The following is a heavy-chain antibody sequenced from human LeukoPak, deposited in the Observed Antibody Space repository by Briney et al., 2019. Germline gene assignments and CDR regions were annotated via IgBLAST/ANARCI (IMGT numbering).Heavy chain of an antibody. CDR1: GFTFSSYD. CDR3: ARVATTADAFDI. D-gene: IGHD4-11*01. CDR2: IGTAGDT. V-gene: IGHV3-13*01. J-gene: IGHJ3*02. Sequence: PGRSLRLSCAASGFTFSSYDMHWVRQATGKGLEWVSAIGTAGDTYYPGSVKGRFTISRENAKNSLYLQMNSLRAEDTAVYYCARVATTADAFDIWGQGTMVTVSS.